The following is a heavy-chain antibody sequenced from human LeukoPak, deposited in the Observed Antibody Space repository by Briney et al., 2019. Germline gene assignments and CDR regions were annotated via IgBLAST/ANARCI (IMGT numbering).Heavy chain of an antibody. J-gene: IGHJ6*02. D-gene: IGHD3-10*01. CDR1: GYTFTSYG. CDR3: ARVPGGPPYYYYYGMGV. CDR2: ISAYNGNT. V-gene: IGHV1-18*01. Sequence: ASVKVSCKASGYTFTSYGISWVRQAPGQGLEWMGWISAYNGNTNYAQKLQGRVTMTTDTSTSTAYMELRSLRSDDTAVYYCARVPGGPPYYYYYGMGVWGQGTTVTVSS.